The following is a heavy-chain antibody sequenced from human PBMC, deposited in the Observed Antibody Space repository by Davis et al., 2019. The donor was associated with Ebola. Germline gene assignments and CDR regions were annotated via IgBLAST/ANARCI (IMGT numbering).Heavy chain of an antibody. CDR3: ARDPVGLRIRDIVATDYYYYGMDV. V-gene: IGHV3-30*03. J-gene: IGHJ6*02. CDR2: ISHDGSNT. Sequence: GGSLRLSCAASGFTFSSYGMHWVRQAPGKGLEWVAVISHDGSNTYYADSVKGRFTISRDNSKNTLYLQMNSLRAEDTAVYYCARDPVGLRIRDIVATDYYYYGMDVWGQGTTVTVSS. D-gene: IGHD5-12*01. CDR1: GFTFSSYG.